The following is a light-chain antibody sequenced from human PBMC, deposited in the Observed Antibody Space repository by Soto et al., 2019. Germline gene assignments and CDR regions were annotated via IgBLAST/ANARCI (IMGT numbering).Light chain of an antibody. CDR2: DAS. V-gene: IGKV1-5*01. J-gene: IGKJ1*01. CDR3: QQYSAYPWT. CDR1: QSISRW. Sequence: DIQMTQSPSTLSASVGDRVSITCRSSQSISRWLAWFQQIPGQAPKVLIYDASTLQSGVPSSFSGSGSGTEFTLTINGLQPDDFATYYCQQYSAYPWTFCQGSKV.